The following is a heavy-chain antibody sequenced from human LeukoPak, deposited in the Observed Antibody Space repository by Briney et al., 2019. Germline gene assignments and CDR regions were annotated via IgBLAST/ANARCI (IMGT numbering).Heavy chain of an antibody. CDR3: ARESMGQSSYYDILTGYYPTMDY. V-gene: IGHV4-61*02. J-gene: IGHJ4*02. CDR2: IYTSGST. Sequence: SQTLSLTCTVSGGSISSGSYYWSWIRQPAGKGLEWIGRIYTSGSTNYNPSLKSRVTISVDTSKNQFSLKLSSVTAADTAAYYCARESMGQSSYYDILTGYYPTMDYWGQGTLVTVSS. D-gene: IGHD3-9*01. CDR1: GGSISSGSYY.